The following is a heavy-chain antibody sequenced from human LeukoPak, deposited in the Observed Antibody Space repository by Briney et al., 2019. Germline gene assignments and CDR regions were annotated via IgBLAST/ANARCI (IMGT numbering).Heavy chain of an antibody. V-gene: IGHV4-39*01. CDR3: ARLDIVVVVAAQGAMDV. J-gene: IGHJ6*03. CDR1: GASISGSNYY. Sequence: PSETLSLTCAVSGASISGSNYYWGWIRQPPGKGLEWIGNIYSSGSTYYNASLQSRVTISIDTSKNQFSLKLSSVTAADTAVYYCARLDIVVVVAAQGAMDVWGKGTTVTVSS. CDR2: IYSSGST. D-gene: IGHD2-15*01.